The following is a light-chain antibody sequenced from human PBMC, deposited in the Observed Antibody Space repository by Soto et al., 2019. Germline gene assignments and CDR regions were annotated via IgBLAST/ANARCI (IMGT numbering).Light chain of an antibody. CDR3: QHYRNWPPRYT. J-gene: IGKJ2*01. V-gene: IGKV3-15*01. Sequence: EIVMTQSPATLSVSPGERATFSCRASQSVSSNLAWYQQRPGQAPRLLIYGASTRATGIPARFSGSGSGTEFTLTISSLQSEDFAVYYCQHYRNWPPRYTFGQGTKLEVK. CDR2: GAS. CDR1: QSVSSN.